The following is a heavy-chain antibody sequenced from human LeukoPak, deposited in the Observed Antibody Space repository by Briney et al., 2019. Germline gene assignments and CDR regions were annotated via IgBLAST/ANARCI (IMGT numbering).Heavy chain of an antibody. CDR3: ASPLGYSGYDYDFDY. V-gene: IGHV1-2*02. Sequence: GASVKVSCKASGYTFTGYYMHWVRQAPGQGLEWMGWINPNSGGTNYAQKFQGRVTMTRDTSISTAYMDLSRLRSDDTAVYYCASPLGYSGYDYDFDYWGQGTLVTVSS. J-gene: IGHJ4*02. D-gene: IGHD5-12*01. CDR1: GYTFTGYY. CDR2: INPNSGGT.